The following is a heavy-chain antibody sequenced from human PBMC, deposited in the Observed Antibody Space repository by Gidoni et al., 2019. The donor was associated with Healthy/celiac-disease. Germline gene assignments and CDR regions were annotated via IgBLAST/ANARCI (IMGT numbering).Heavy chain of an antibody. CDR3: ARDIKRGIAAADGAFDI. V-gene: IGHV1-69*01. D-gene: IGHD6-13*01. Sequence: QVQLVQSGAEVKKPGSSVKVSCTASGRTFSSYAISWVRQATGQGLEWMGGIIPIFGTANYEQKFQGRVTMTADESTSTAYMELSSLRSEDTAVYYCARDIKRGIAAADGAFDIWGQGTMVTVSS. J-gene: IGHJ3*02. CDR1: GRTFSSYA. CDR2: IIPIFGTA.